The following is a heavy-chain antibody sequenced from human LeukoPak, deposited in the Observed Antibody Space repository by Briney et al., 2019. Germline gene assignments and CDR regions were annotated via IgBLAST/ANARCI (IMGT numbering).Heavy chain of an antibody. V-gene: IGHV1-69*13. CDR3: ARDLSQGPYSSGWFDY. Sequence: SVKVSCKASGGTFSSYGISWVRQAPGQGLEWMGGIIPIFGTANYAQKFQGRVTITADESTSTAYMELSSLRSEDTAVYYCARDLSQGPYSSGWFDYWGQGTLVTVSS. CDR2: IIPIFGTA. J-gene: IGHJ4*02. CDR1: GGTFSSYG. D-gene: IGHD6-19*01.